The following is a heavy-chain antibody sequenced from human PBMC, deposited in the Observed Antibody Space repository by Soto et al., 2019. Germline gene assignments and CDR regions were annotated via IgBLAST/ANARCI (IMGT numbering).Heavy chain of an antibody. Sequence: GGSLRLSCAASGFTFSSNAMTWSRQAPGKGLEWVSAISGSGGSTYYADSVKGRFTISRDNSKNTLYLQMNSLRAEDTAVYYCAKDPEDGWSYYFDYWGQGTLVTVSS. J-gene: IGHJ4*02. CDR3: AKDPEDGWSYYFDY. CDR1: GFTFSSNA. CDR2: ISGSGGST. D-gene: IGHD6-19*01. V-gene: IGHV3-23*01.